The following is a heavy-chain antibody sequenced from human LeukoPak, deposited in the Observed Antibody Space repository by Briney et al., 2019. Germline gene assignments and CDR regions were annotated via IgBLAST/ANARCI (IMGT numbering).Heavy chain of an antibody. CDR3: ATDGFTMLRGVMAG. V-gene: IGHV3-30*02. J-gene: IGHJ4*02. CDR1: GFTFSNYG. Sequence: GGSLRLSCAASGFTFSNYGMHWVRQAPGKGLEWVTFIRYDGSNTYSADSVKGRFTISRDNSKNTLYLQMNSLKTEDTAVYYCATDGFTMLRGVMAGGGQGTLVTVSS. D-gene: IGHD3-10*01. CDR2: IRYDGSNT.